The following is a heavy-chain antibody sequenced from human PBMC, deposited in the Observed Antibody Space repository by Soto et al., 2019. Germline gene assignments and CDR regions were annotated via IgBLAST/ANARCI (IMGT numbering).Heavy chain of an antibody. J-gene: IGHJ5*02. Sequence: EVQLLESGGGLVQPGGSLRLSCAASGFSFSSYAMSWVRQAPGKGLEWVSAISGSGGSTYYADSVKGRFTISRDNSKNPLYLQMNRLRAEDTAVYYCAKDGARLQLYWFDPWGQGTLVTVSS. CDR1: GFSFSSYA. V-gene: IGHV3-23*01. CDR3: AKDGARLQLYWFDP. D-gene: IGHD2-15*01. CDR2: ISGSGGST.